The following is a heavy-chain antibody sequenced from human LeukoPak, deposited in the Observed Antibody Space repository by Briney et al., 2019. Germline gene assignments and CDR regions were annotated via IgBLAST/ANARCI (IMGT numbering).Heavy chain of an antibody. J-gene: IGHJ5*02. V-gene: IGHV5-51*01. CDR2: IYTGDSDT. Sequence: GESLKISCKGSGYSFTSDWIVWVRQMPGKGLEWMGIIYTGDSDTSYSPSFQGQVTISADKSISTAYLQWSSLKASDTAMYYCARRGNKWFDPWGQGTLVTVSS. CDR1: GYSFTSDW. D-gene: IGHD3-16*01. CDR3: ARRGNKWFDP.